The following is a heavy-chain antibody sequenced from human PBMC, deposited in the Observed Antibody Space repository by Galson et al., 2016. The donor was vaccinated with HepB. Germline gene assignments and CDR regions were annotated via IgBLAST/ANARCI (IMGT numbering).Heavy chain of an antibody. D-gene: IGHD3-3*01. V-gene: IGHV3-48*02. CDR2: ISSSGSTI. CDR1: GFTFSSYN. Sequence: SLRLSCAASGFTFSSYNMNWVRQGPGKGLEWVSFISSSGSTIYYADSVKGRSTISRDNGKNSLYLQMNSLRDDDTAVCFCARDNFRITIFGGLSGFDPWGQGTLVTVSS. CDR3: ARDNFRITIFGGLSGFDP. J-gene: IGHJ5*02.